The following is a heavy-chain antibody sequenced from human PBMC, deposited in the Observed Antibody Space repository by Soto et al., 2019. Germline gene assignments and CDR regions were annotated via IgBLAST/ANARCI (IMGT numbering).Heavy chain of an antibody. CDR3: ARDWDLVVVPAAIGTGYFDY. CDR2: IYTSGST. Sequence: SETLCLTCTFSDGSISIYYWNWIRQPAGKGLDWIGRIYTSGSTNYNPSLKSRVTMSVDTSKNQFSLKLSSVTAADTAVYYCARDWDLVVVPAAIGTGYFDYWGQGTLVTVSS. J-gene: IGHJ4*02. V-gene: IGHV4-4*07. D-gene: IGHD2-2*01. CDR1: DGSISIYY.